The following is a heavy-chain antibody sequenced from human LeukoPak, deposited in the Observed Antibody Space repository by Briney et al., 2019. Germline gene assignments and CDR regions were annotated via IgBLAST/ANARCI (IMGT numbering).Heavy chain of an antibody. V-gene: IGHV4-59*12. CDR3: ARPHRIAARPSPLLY. J-gene: IGHJ4*02. Sequence: SETLSLTCTVSGASISKDYWAWIRQPPGKGLEWIGYVIHSDFNKANGDITNYNPSLESRVTTSRDTPKNQFSLKLSSVTAADTAVYYCARPHRIAARPSPLLYWGQGTLVTVSS. CDR2: VIHSDFNKANGDIT. CDR1: GASISKDY. D-gene: IGHD6-6*01.